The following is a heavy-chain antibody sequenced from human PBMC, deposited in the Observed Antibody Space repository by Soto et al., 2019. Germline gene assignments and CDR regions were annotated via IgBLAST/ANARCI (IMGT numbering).Heavy chain of an antibody. Sequence: EVQLLVSGGDLVQPGGSLRLSCVASGFTFGSRAMSWVRQAPGKGLEWVSAISGSGGSTYYADSVKGRFTISRDNSKNTLYLQMNSLRAEDTAVYYCAKEGFVYSEYYFDYWGQGTLVTVSS. CDR1: GFTFGSRA. V-gene: IGHV3-23*01. D-gene: IGHD3-16*01. CDR3: AKEGFVYSEYYFDY. CDR2: ISGSGGST. J-gene: IGHJ4*02.